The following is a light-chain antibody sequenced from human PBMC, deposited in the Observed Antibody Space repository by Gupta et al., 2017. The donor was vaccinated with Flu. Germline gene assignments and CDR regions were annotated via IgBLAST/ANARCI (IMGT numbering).Light chain of an antibody. CDR1: SYNIGNNY. CDR2: DND. J-gene: IGLJ3*02. V-gene: IGLV1-51*01. CDR3: GTWDGSVSGVV. Sequence: QSVLTPPPSVHAAPAQKLTTASSGSSYNIGNNYVARDHQVPGTAPKLLIYDNDKRPSGIPDRFSGSESGTSATLGITGLLTGDEADYYCGTWDGSVSGVVFGGGTKVSVL.